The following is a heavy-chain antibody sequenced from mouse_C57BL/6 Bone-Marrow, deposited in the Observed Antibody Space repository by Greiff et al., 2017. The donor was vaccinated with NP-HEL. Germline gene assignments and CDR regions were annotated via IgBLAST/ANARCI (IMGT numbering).Heavy chain of an antibody. J-gene: IGHJ2*01. Sequence: ESGPGLVKPSQSLSLTCSVTGYSITSGYYWNWIRQFPGNKLEWMGYISYDGSNNYNPSLKNRISITRDTSKNQFFLKLNSVTTEDTATYYCASSFPHLDNWGQGTTLTVSS. CDR3: ASSFPHLDN. CDR2: ISYDGSN. CDR1: GYSITSGYY. V-gene: IGHV3-6*01.